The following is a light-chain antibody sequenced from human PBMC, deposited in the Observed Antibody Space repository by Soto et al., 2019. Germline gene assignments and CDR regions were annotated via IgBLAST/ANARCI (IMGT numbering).Light chain of an antibody. V-gene: IGKV1-39*01. CDR3: QQTSSTPT. Sequence: GDRVTITCRASQSIRSYLNWYQQKPGKAPKLLIYAASRLQTGVSSRFSGSGSGTDFTLTISNLQPEDFATYYCQQTSSTPTFGGGTKVEIK. J-gene: IGKJ4*01. CDR2: AAS. CDR1: QSIRSY.